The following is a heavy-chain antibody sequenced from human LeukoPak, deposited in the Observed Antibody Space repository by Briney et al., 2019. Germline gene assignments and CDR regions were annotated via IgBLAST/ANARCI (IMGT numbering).Heavy chain of an antibody. CDR2: ISAYNGNT. J-gene: IGHJ4*02. D-gene: IGHD3-9*01. CDR3: ARDHLEGDILTGYSLGGDY. CDR1: GYTFTCYG. V-gene: IGHV1-18*01. Sequence: ASVKVSCKASGYTFTCYGISWVRQAPGQGLEWMGWISAYNGNTNYAQKLQGRVTMTTDTSTSTAYMELRSLRSDDTAVYYCARDHLEGDILTGYSLGGDYWGQGTLVTVSS.